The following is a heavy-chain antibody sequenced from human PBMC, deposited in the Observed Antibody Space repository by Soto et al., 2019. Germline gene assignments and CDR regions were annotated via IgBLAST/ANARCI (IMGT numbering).Heavy chain of an antibody. V-gene: IGHV4-31*03. J-gene: IGHJ4*02. D-gene: IGHD1-20*01. Sequence: SETLSLTCTVSGGSISSGGYYWSWIRQHPGKGLEWIGYIYYSGSTYYNPSLKSRVTISVDTSKNQFSLKLSSVTAADTAVYYCARRYKAPVKVSWYYFDYWGQGTLVTVSS. CDR2: IYYSGST. CDR3: ARRYKAPVKVSWYYFDY. CDR1: GGSISSGGYY.